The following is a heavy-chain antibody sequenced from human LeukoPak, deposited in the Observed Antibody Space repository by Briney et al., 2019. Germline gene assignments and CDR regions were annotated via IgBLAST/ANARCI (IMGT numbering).Heavy chain of an antibody. CDR2: IKRDGSEK. CDR3: ARDKEAAVDFWSGYYPL. D-gene: IGHD3-3*01. CDR1: GFTFSSYW. V-gene: IGHV3-7*01. J-gene: IGHJ4*02. Sequence: GGSLRLSCAASGFTFSSYWMGWVRQAPGKGLEWVANIKRDGSEKYYGDSVKGRFTVSRDDAMNSLYLQMTSLRAEDTAVYYCARDKEAAVDFWSGYYPLWGQGTLVIVSS.